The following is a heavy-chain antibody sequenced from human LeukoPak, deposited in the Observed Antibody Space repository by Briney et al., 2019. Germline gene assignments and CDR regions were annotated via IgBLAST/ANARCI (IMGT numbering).Heavy chain of an antibody. CDR2: ISSSSSYI. CDR1: GFTFSSYS. Sequence: GGSLRLSCAASGFTFSSYSMNWVRQAPGKGLEWVSSISSSSSYIYYADSVKGRFTISRDNAKNSLYLQMNSLRAEDTAVYYCARALCSGGSCYLAFDIWGQGTMVTVSS. V-gene: IGHV3-21*01. J-gene: IGHJ3*02. CDR3: ARALCSGGSCYLAFDI. D-gene: IGHD2-15*01.